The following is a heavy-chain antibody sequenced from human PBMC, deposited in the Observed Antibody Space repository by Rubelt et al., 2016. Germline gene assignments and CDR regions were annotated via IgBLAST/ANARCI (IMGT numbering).Heavy chain of an antibody. CDR2: IRSKANSYAT. Sequence: MNWVRQAPGKGLEWVGRIRSKANSYATAYAASVKGRFTISRDDSKNTAYLQMNSLKTEDTAVYYCARDVIPYYYYGMDVWGQGTTVTVSS. CDR3: ARDVIPYYYYGMDV. D-gene: IGHD3-16*02. J-gene: IGHJ6*02. V-gene: IGHV3-73*01.